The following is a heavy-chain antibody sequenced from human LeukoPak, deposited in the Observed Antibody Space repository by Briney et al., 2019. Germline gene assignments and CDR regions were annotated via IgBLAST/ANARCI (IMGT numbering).Heavy chain of an antibody. CDR2: IYYSGST. V-gene: IGHV4-59*12. D-gene: IGHD3-10*01. CDR1: GGSISSYY. J-gene: IGHJ4*02. Sequence: SETLSLTCTVSGGSISSYYWSWIRQPPGKGLEWIGYIYYSGSTNYNPSLKSRVTISVDTSKNQFSLKLSSVTAADTAVYYCASFIWFGDYWGQGTLVTVSS. CDR3: ASFIWFGDY.